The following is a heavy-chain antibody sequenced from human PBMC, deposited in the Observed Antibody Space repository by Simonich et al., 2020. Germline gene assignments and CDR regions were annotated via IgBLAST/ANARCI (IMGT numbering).Heavy chain of an antibody. CDR2: SNPNSGGT. J-gene: IGHJ3*02. D-gene: IGHD7-27*01. V-gene: IGHV1-2*02. Sequence: QVQLVQSGAEVKKPGASVKVSCKASGYTFTGYYMHWVRQAPGQGLELMGGSNPNSGGTNYAQKFQGRGTMTRDTSISTAYMELSRLRSDDTAVYYCARGRLTGDKGAFDIWGQGTMVTVSS. CDR1: GYTFTGYY. CDR3: ARGRLTGDKGAFDI.